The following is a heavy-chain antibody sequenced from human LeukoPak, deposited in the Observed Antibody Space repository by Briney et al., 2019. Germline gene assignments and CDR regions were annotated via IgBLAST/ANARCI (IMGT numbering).Heavy chain of an antibody. CDR2: IYHSGST. J-gene: IGHJ2*01. V-gene: IGHV4-39*07. CDR3: AVGTAMVHWYFDL. D-gene: IGHD5-18*01. Sequence: SETLSLTCTVSGGSINSNSYYWGWIRQPPGKGLEWIGYIYHSGSTYYNPSLKSRVTISVDRSKNQFSLKLSSVTAADTAVYYCAVGTAMVHWYFDLWGRGTLVTVSS. CDR1: GGSINSNSYY.